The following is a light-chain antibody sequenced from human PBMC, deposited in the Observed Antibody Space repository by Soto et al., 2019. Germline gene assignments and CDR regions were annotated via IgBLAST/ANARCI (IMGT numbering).Light chain of an antibody. CDR3: QQYNTHPGT. V-gene: IGKV1-5*01. Sequence: DIQMTQSPSTLSASLGDRVTITCRASQTVNAWLAWYQHKPGKAPKPLIYDASSLESGVPARFSGSGSGTEFILTISSLQPDDVGTYYCQQYNTHPGTLGQGTKVDIK. CDR2: DAS. CDR1: QTVNAW. J-gene: IGKJ1*01.